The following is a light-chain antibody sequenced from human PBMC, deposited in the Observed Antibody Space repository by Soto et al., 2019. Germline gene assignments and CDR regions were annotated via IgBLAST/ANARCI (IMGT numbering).Light chain of an antibody. Sequence: DRVMTHSPATLSVSPGERATCSCRASQSVSSNLAWYQQKPGQAPRLLIYGASIRATGIPARFSGSGSGTEFTLTISTLQSEDFAVYYRQQYNNWPPIIFGQGTRLEI. V-gene: IGKV3-15*01. CDR1: QSVSSN. J-gene: IGKJ5*01. CDR2: GAS. CDR3: QQYNNWPPII.